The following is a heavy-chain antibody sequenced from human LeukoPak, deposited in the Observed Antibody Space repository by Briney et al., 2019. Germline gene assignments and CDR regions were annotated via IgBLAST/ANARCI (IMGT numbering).Heavy chain of an antibody. CDR3: ARVGRDWGSDYYYMDV. CDR1: GGSISSYY. CDR2: IYYSGST. V-gene: IGHV4-59*01. J-gene: IGHJ6*03. Sequence: SETLSLTCTVSGGSISSYYWSWIRQPPGKGLEWIGYIYYSGSTNYNPSLKSRVTISVDTSKNQFSLKLSSVTAADTAVYYCARVGRDWGSDYYYMDVWGKGATVTVSS. D-gene: IGHD7-27*01.